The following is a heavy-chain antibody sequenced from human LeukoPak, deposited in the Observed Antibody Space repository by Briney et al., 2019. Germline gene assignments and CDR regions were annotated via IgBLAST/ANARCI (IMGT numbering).Heavy chain of an antibody. CDR2: INHSGST. CDR3: GGLPSRGVTEPFDY. CDR1: GGSFSGYY. D-gene: IGHD1-14*01. Sequence: SETLSLTCAVYGGSFSGYYWSWIRQPPGKGLEWIGEINHSGSTNYNPSLKSRVTISVDTSKNQFSLKLSSVTAADTAVYYCGGLPSRGVTEPFDYWGQGTLVTVSS. J-gene: IGHJ4*02. V-gene: IGHV4-34*01.